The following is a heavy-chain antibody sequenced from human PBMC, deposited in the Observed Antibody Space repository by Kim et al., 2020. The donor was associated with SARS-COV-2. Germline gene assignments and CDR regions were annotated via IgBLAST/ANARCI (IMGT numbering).Heavy chain of an antibody. CDR3: ARFAGITGTENQYYFDY. Sequence: SQTLSLTCAISGDSVSSTSAAWNWIRQSPSRGLEWLGRTYYRSKWYNDYAVSVKSRITINPDTSKNQFSLQLNSVTPEDTAVYYCARFAGITGTENQYYFDYWGQGTLVTVSS. V-gene: IGHV6-1*01. D-gene: IGHD1-20*01. CDR1: GDSVSSTSAA. CDR2: TYYRSKWYN. J-gene: IGHJ4*02.